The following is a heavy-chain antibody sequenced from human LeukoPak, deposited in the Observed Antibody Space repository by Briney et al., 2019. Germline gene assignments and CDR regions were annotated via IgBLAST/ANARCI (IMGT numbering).Heavy chain of an antibody. J-gene: IGHJ4*02. CDR2: IYYSGST. Sequence: SGTLSLTCTVSGGSISSSSYYWGWIRQPPGKGLEWIGSIYYSGSTYYNPSLKSRVTISVDTSKNQFSLELSSVTAADTAVYYCARAAGGGYYYGFDYWGQGTLVTVSS. D-gene: IGHD3-22*01. V-gene: IGHV4-39*07. CDR3: ARAAGGGYYYGFDY. CDR1: GGSISSSSYY.